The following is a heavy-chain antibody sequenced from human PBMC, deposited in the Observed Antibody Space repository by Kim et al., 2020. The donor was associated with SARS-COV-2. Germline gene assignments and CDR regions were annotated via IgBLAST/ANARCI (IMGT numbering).Heavy chain of an antibody. D-gene: IGHD2-8*01. V-gene: IGHV3-33*01. CDR2: IYFDGSKT. Sequence: GGSLRLSCAASGFTFKNYGMHWVRQAPGKGLEWVAVIYFDGSKTYYEDSVKGRFTISRDNSKNTLYLQMNSLRDEDTGVYYCARDICSDYFDCWGQGTLVTVSS. CDR3: ARDICSDYFDC. CDR1: GFTFKNYG. J-gene: IGHJ4*02.